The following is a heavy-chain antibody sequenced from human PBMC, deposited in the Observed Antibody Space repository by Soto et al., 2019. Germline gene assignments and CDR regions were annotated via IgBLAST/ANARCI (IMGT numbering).Heavy chain of an antibody. CDR3: AKGHPGGSCYSGLDC. CDR1: GFSLSTCA. CDR2: ISGSGDTT. D-gene: IGHD2-15*01. J-gene: IGHJ4*02. Sequence: GSLRLSCAASGFSLSTCAMTWVRQAPGKGLEWVLCISGSGDTTYYADSVKGRFTISRDTSKNTVYLQMNSLRVDDTAVYYCAKGHPGGSCYSGLDCWGQGTLVTVSS. V-gene: IGHV3-23*01.